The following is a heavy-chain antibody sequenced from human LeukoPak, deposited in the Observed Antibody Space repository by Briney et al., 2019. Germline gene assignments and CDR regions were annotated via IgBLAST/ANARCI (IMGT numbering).Heavy chain of an antibody. V-gene: IGHV3-48*02. Sequence: QSGGSLRLSCATSGFSFTDHPMNWVRQAPGKGLEWISNIRTTSEGAKYAYYADSVKGRVTISRDDGKNTLYLHMNSLRDDDTAVYYCATDKRYAFDYWGQGILVTVSS. CDR3: ATDKRYAFDY. CDR1: GFSFTDHP. J-gene: IGHJ4*02. D-gene: IGHD3-9*01. CDR2: IRTTSEGAKYA.